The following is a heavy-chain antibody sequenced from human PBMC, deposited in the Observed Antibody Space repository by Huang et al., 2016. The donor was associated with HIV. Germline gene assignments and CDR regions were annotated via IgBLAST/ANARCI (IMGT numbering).Heavy chain of an antibody. CDR2: IKSDGSST. J-gene: IGHJ4*02. CDR3: ARDPRIQSWLNFFDY. D-gene: IGHD3-22*01. CDR1: GLSISSYW. Sequence: EVQLVESGGGLVQPGGSLRLSCAASGLSISSYWMHWVRQAPGKGLGWVSSIKSDGSSTSYAESVKGRFTISRDNAKNTLYLQMNSLRAEDTAVYYCARDPRIQSWLNFFDYWGQGTLVSVSS. V-gene: IGHV3-74*01.